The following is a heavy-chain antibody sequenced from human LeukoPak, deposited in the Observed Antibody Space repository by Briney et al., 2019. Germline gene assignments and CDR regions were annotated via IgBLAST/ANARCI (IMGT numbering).Heavy chain of an antibody. CDR3: AKGAGGFSYYNWFDP. J-gene: IGHJ5*02. CDR1: GGSISSSPYY. D-gene: IGHD5-18*01. V-gene: IGHV4-39*07. Sequence: SETLSLTCTVSGGSISSSPYYWGWIRQPPGKGLEWIGSIYYSGTTHYNPSLESRVTISVDTSKNQFSLKLASVTAADTAIYYCAKGAGGFSYYNWFDPWGQGTLVTVSS. CDR2: IYYSGTT.